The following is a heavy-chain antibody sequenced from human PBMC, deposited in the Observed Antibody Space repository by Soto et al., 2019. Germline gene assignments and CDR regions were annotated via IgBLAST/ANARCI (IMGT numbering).Heavy chain of an antibody. Sequence: QVQLVQSGAEVKKPGASVKVSCKTSGYTFVRYGITWVRQAPGQGLEWMGWISTHNGNTNYGKKPQGRVTMTTDTSTSTAYMELRSLRSDDTAVYYCARRDYYSYGMDVWGQGTTVTVS. CDR2: ISTHNGNT. J-gene: IGHJ6*02. CDR3: ARRDYYSYGMDV. V-gene: IGHV1-18*01. CDR1: GYTFVRYG.